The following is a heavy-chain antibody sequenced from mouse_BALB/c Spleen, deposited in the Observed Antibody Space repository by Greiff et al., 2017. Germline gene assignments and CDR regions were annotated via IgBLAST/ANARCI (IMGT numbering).Heavy chain of an antibody. Sequence: EVQVVESGGGLVQPGGSRKLSCAASGFTFSSFGMHWVRQAPEKGLEWVAYISSGSSTIYYADTVKGRFTISRDNPKNTLFLQMTSLRSEDTAMYYCARWGYDVGYFDYWGQGTTLTVSS. CDR3: ARWGYDVGYFDY. D-gene: IGHD2-2*01. V-gene: IGHV5-17*02. CDR2: ISSGSSTI. J-gene: IGHJ2*01. CDR1: GFTFSSFG.